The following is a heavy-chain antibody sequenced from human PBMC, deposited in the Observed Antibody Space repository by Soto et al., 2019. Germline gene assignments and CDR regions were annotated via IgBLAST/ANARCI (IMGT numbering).Heavy chain of an antibody. J-gene: IGHJ5*02. CDR2: IYPGDSDT. CDR1: GYSFTDYW. V-gene: IGHV5-51*01. Sequence: GESLKISCKGSGYSFTDYWINWVRQMPGKGLEWMGIIYPGDSDTIYSPSAQGHFTISADKSIKTAYLQWSSLKASDTAIYYCATTFDYNGYFDPWGQGTQVTVSS. CDR3: ATTFDYNGYFDP. D-gene: IGHD4-4*01.